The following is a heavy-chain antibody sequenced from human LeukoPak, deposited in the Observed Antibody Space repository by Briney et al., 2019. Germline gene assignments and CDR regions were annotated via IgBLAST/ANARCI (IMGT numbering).Heavy chain of an antibody. Sequence: SETLSLTCAVYGGSFSGYYWSWIRQPPGKGLEWIGEINHSGSTNYNPSLKSRVTISVDTSKNQFSLKLSSVTAADTAVYYCARAESSGVPPHWYYYYMDVWGKGTTVTVSS. CDR3: ARAESSGVPPHWYYYYMDV. V-gene: IGHV4-34*01. CDR2: INHSGST. CDR1: GGSFSGYY. J-gene: IGHJ6*03. D-gene: IGHD6-19*01.